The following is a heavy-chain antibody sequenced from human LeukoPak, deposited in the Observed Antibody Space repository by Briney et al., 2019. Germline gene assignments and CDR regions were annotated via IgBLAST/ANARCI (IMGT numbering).Heavy chain of an antibody. Sequence: SETLSLTCTVSGGSISSSSYYWGWIRQPPGKGLEWIGSIYYSGSTYYNPSLKSRVTISVDTSKNQFSLKLSSVTAADTAVYYCARDLFNTAGDAFDIWGQGTIVTVSS. D-gene: IGHD2-8*02. V-gene: IGHV4-39*07. CDR1: GGSISSSSYY. CDR2: IYYSGST. J-gene: IGHJ3*02. CDR3: ARDLFNTAGDAFDI.